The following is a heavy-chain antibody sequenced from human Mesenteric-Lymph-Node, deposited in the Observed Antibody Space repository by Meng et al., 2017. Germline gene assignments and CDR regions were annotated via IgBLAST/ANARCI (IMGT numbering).Heavy chain of an antibody. J-gene: IGHJ4*02. D-gene: IGHD7-27*01. CDR3: AHTQGTGDLDY. V-gene: IGHV2-5*01. Sequence: SGPTLVKPTQTLTLTCTFSGFSLTTTGVGVGWIRQPPGKALEWLAFIYSNDDKPYSPSLKSRLTITKGTSKNQVVLTMTNMDPVDTPTYYCAHTQGTGDLDYWGQGTLVTVSS. CDR2: IYSNDDK. CDR1: GFSLTTTGVG.